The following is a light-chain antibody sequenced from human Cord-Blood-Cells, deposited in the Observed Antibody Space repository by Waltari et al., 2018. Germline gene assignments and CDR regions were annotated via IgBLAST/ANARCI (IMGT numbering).Light chain of an antibody. V-gene: IGKV1-5*01. CDR1: QSISSW. CDR2: DAS. J-gene: IGKJ2*01. CDR3: QQYNSYSYS. Sequence: DIQMTQSPSTLSASVGDRVTITCRASQSISSWLAWYQQKPGNAPKLLIYDASSLESGVPAMFSGSGSGTEFTLTISNLQPDDFATYYCQQYNSYSYSFGQGTKLEIK.